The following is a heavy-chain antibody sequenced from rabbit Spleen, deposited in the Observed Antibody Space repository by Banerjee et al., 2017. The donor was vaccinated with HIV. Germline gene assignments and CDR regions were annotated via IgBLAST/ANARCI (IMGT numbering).Heavy chain of an antibody. D-gene: IGHD5-1*01. CDR3: ARAGEGGDGYLNL. V-gene: IGHV1S45*01. CDR1: GFSFSYSDY. CDR2: IYVGSGGGT. J-gene: IGHJ4*01. Sequence: QQQLEESGGDLVKPEGSLTLTCTASGFSFSYSDYMCWVRQPPGKGPEWIACIYVGSGGGTKYASWAKGRFTISRTSSTTVTLQMASLTVADTATYFCARAGEGGDGYLNLWGQGTLVTVS.